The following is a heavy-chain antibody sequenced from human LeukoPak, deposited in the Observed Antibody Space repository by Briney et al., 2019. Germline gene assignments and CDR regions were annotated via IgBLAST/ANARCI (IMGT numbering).Heavy chain of an antibody. Sequence: SVKVSCKASGGTFSSYAISWVRQAPGQGLEWMGRIIPILGIADYAQKFQGRVTITADKSTSTAYMELSSLRSEDTAVYYCARDRDILTNYGMDAWGQGTTVTVSS. V-gene: IGHV1-69*04. D-gene: IGHD3-9*01. CDR3: ARDRDILTNYGMDA. CDR2: IIPILGIA. J-gene: IGHJ6*02. CDR1: GGTFSSYA.